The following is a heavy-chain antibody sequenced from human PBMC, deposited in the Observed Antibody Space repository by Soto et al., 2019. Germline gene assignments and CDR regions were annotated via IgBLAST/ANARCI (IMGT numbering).Heavy chain of an antibody. V-gene: IGHV4-59*01. CDR3: ARGRYSSSSYYYYYMDV. J-gene: IGHJ6*03. CDR1: GGAISSYY. CDR2: IYYSGST. D-gene: IGHD6-6*01. Sequence: SETLCVTCTVSGGAISSYYWSWSRQPPGKGLEWIGYIYYSGSTNSHPSLKSRVTISVDTSKNQFSLKLSSVTAADTAVYYGARGRYSSSSYYYYYMDVWGKGTTVT.